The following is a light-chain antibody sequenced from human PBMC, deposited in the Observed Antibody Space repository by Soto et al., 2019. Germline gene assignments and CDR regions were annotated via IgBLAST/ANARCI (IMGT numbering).Light chain of an antibody. V-gene: IGKV3-15*01. CDR1: QGLNRN. CDR3: HEYNTWPWT. J-gene: IGKJ1*01. Sequence: ETVLAQSPATLCVSPGETATLACTTSQGLNRNLAWYQQKLGQAPRVLIYGASTRAAGIPARFSGSGSGTQFILTISSLQSEDFAAYYCHEYNTWPWTFGQGTKVDI. CDR2: GAS.